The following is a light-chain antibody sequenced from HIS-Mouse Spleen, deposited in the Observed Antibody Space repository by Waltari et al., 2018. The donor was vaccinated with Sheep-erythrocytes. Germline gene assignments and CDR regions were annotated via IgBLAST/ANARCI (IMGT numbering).Light chain of an antibody. J-gene: IGLJ2*01. CDR3: QSYDSSLSGSV. CDR2: VDG. V-gene: IGLV1-40*01. Sequence: QSVLTQPPSVSGAPGQRVTISCTGSRSNIGAGYDVHWYQQIPGTAPKRLTYVDGHRPSGVPDRFSGSKSGTSASLAITGLQAEDEADYYCQSYDSSLSGSVFGGGTKLTVL. CDR1: RSNIGAGYD.